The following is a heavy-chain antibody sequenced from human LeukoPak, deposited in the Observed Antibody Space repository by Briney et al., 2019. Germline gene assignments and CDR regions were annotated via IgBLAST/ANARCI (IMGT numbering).Heavy chain of an antibody. V-gene: IGHV3-74*01. CDR1: GFTFSSYS. CDR2: INTDGSIT. Sequence: GGSLRLSCAASGFTFSSYSMNWVRQAPGKGLVWISRINTDGSITTYADSVKGRFTISRDNAKNTLYLQMNSLGAEDTAVYYCARGRLSSGWGLDYWGQGTLVTVSS. CDR3: ARGRLSSGWGLDY. J-gene: IGHJ4*02. D-gene: IGHD6-19*01.